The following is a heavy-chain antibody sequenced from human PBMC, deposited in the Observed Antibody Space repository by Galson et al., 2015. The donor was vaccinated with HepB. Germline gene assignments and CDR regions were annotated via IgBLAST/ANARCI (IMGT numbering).Heavy chain of an antibody. J-gene: IGHJ4*02. Sequence: SETLSLTCSVSGASVNNGLYSWTWIRQPAGKGLEWIGRTYFSGTTDYNPSLKARVSISIDTSKNKFSRRLTAVSAADTAVYYCARGTGWSPEGYWGQGILVAVSS. CDR3: ARGTGWSPEGY. CDR1: GASVNNGLYS. V-gene: IGHV4-61*10. D-gene: IGHD6-19*01. CDR2: TYFSGTT.